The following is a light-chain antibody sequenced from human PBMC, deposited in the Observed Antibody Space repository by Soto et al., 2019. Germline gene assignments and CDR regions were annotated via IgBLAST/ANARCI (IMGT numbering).Light chain of an antibody. Sequence: QTVVTQEPAFSVSPGGTVTLTCGLSSGSVSINYYPSWYQQTPGQAPRTLIYSTNIRSSGVPDRFSGSILGNKAALTITGAQADEESDYYCVLYRGRGIAVFGGGTKLTVL. V-gene: IGLV8-61*01. CDR3: VLYRGRGIAV. CDR1: SGSVSINYY. CDR2: STN. J-gene: IGLJ3*02.